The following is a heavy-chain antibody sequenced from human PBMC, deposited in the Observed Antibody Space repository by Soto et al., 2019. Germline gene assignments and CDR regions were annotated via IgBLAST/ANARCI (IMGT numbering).Heavy chain of an antibody. D-gene: IGHD3-10*01. Sequence: PGGSLRLSCAASGFTFDDYAMHWVRQAPGKGLEWVSGISWNSGSIGYADSVKGRFTISRDNAKNSLYLQMNSLRAEDTALYYCAKAMVRGVIITPFDYWGQGTLVTVSS. J-gene: IGHJ4*02. CDR2: ISWNSGSI. V-gene: IGHV3-9*01. CDR1: GFTFDDYA. CDR3: AKAMVRGVIITPFDY.